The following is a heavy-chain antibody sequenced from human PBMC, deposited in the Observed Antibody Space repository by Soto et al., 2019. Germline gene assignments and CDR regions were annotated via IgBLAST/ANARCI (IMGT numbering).Heavy chain of an antibody. Sequence: GASVKVSCKASGYTFTGYYMHWVRQAPGQGLEWTGWINPNSGGTNYAQKFQGWVTMTRDTSISTAYMELSRLRSDDTAVYYCARVGSSDFGVLGAFDIWGQGTMVTVSS. J-gene: IGHJ3*02. CDR3: ARVGSSDFGVLGAFDI. V-gene: IGHV1-2*04. D-gene: IGHD3-3*01. CDR2: INPNSGGT. CDR1: GYTFTGYY.